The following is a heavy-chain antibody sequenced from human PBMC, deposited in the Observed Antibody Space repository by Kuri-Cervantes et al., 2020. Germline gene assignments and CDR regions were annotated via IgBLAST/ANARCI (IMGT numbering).Heavy chain of an antibody. J-gene: IGHJ6*02. CDR2: ISYDGSNK. CDR1: GFTFSSYA. V-gene: IGHV3-30-3*01. Sequence: GGSLRLSCAASGFTFSSYAMHWVRQAPGKGLEWVAVISYDGSNKYYADSVKGRFTISRDNAKSSLYLQMNSLRAEDTALYYCAKVLSGYGYYYYAMDVWGQGTTVTVSS. D-gene: IGHD3-22*01. CDR3: AKVLSGYGYYYYAMDV.